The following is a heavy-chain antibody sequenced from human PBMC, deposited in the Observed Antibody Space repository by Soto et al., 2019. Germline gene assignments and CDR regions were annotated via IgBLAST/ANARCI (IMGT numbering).Heavy chain of an antibody. V-gene: IGHV3-53*04. J-gene: IGHJ4*02. CDR2: IYSGGTT. CDR3: ARGAGYSSGGYDY. Sequence: EVQLVESGGDLVQPGGSLRLSCAASGFTVSSNFMSWVRQAPGKGLEWVSVIYSGGTTYYADSVKGRVTLSRHNSKNTLYLQMNSLRPEDTAVYYCARGAGYSSGGYDYWGQGTLVTVSS. D-gene: IGHD6-19*01. CDR1: GFTVSSNF.